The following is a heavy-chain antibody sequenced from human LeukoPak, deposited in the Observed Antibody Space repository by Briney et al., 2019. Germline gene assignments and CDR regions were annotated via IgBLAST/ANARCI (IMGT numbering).Heavy chain of an antibody. CDR1: GFTFSSYA. V-gene: IGHV3-23*01. J-gene: IGHJ4*02. D-gene: IGHD3-3*01. CDR3: AKDTAPFLEWLPSYFDY. CDR2: SSGSGGST. Sequence: GGSLRLSCAASGFTFSSYAMSWVRQAPGKGLEWVSASSGSGGSTYYADSVKGRVTISRDNSKKTLYLQMNGLRAEDTAVYYCAKDTAPFLEWLPSYFDYWGQGTLVTVSS.